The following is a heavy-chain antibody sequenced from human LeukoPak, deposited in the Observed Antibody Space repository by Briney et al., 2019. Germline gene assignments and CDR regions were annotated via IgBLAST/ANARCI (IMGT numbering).Heavy chain of an antibody. CDR1: GGPISSYS. CDR3: ARWTYYYDSSGYSYWDFDH. Sequence: SETLSLTCTVSGGPISSYSWSWIRQPPGKGLEWIGYIYYSGSTNYNPSLKSRVTISVDTSKNQFSLRLSSVTAADTAVYYCARWTYYYDSSGYSYWDFDHWGQGTLVTVSS. V-gene: IGHV4-59*01. D-gene: IGHD3-22*01. J-gene: IGHJ4*02. CDR2: IYYSGST.